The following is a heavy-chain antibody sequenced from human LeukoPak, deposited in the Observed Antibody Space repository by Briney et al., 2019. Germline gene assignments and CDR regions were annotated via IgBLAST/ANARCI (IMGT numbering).Heavy chain of an antibody. J-gene: IGHJ4*02. CDR2: ISSSSSYI. CDR1: GFAFSSYR. D-gene: IGHD6-19*01. CDR3: ARVGTSSSGWQFDY. V-gene: IGHV3-21*01. Sequence: GGSLRLSCAASGFAFSSYRMNWVRQAPGKGLEWVSSISSSSSYIYYADSVKGRFTISRDNAKNSLYLQMNSLRAEDTAVYYCARVGTSSSGWQFDYWGQGTLVTVSS.